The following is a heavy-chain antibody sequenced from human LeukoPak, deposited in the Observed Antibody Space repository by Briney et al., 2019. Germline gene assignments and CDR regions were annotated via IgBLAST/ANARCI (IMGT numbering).Heavy chain of an antibody. D-gene: IGHD3-22*01. V-gene: IGHV1-18*01. CDR3: ARVRGYYDSSGPRDY. CDR2: ISAYNGNT. CDR1: GYTFTSYG. Sequence: ASVKVSCKASGYTFTSYGISWVRQAPGQGLEWMGWISAYNGNTNYAQKLQGRVTMTTDTSTSTAYMELRSLRSDDTAVYYCARVRGYYDSSGPRDYWGQGTLVTVSS. J-gene: IGHJ4*02.